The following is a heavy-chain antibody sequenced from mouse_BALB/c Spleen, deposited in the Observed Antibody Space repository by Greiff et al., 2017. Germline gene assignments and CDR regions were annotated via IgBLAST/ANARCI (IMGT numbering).Heavy chain of an antibody. J-gene: IGHJ2*01. CDR2: IDPENGDT. D-gene: IGHD1-2*01. CDR3: NAWRLRLPLDYFDY. Sequence: EVQLQQSGAELVRPGASVKLSCTASGFNIKDYYMHWVKQRPEQGLEWIGWIDPENGDTEYAPKFQGKATMTADTSSNTAYLQLSSLTSEDTAVYYCNAWRLRLPLDYFDYWGQGTTLTVSS. CDR1: GFNIKDYY. V-gene: IGHV14-4*02.